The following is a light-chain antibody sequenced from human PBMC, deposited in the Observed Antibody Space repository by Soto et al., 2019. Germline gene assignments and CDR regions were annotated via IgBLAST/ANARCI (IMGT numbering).Light chain of an antibody. Sequence: DIQMTQSPSSLSASVGDRVTITCRASQSISSYLNWYQQKPGEAPKVLIYAASSLQSGVPSRFSGSGSGTDFTLTISSRQPEDFATYCCQQRYSTPWTFGQGTKGEIK. CDR3: QQRYSTPWT. V-gene: IGKV1-39*01. CDR2: AAS. CDR1: QSISSY. J-gene: IGKJ1*01.